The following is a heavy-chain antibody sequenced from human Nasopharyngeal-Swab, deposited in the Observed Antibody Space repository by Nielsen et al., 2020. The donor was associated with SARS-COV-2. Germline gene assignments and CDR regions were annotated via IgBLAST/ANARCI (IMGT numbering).Heavy chain of an antibody. CDR3: ARGVPSAIAARRAVGFDY. CDR1: GYTFTSYF. J-gene: IGHJ4*02. CDR2: INPNAGTT. V-gene: IGHV1-46*01. Sequence: ASVKVSCKTSGYTFTSYFMHWVRQAPGQGLEWMGIINPNAGTTSCAQKFQGRVTITADKSTSTAYMELSSLRSEDTAVYYCARGVPSAIAARRAVGFDYWGQGTLVTVSS. D-gene: IGHD6-6*01.